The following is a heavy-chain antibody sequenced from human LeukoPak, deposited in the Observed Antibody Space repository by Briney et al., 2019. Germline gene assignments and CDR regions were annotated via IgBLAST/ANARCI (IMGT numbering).Heavy chain of an antibody. CDR2: INSDGSST. Sequence: GGSLRLSCAASRFTLRSYWMHWVRQAPGKGLVWVSRINSDGSSTNYADSVKGRFTISRDNAKNTLYLQMNSLRAEDTAVYYCARDRGYYDFWSGYYRPYYYYYYMDVWGKGTTVTVSS. V-gene: IGHV3-74*01. J-gene: IGHJ6*03. CDR1: RFTLRSYW. D-gene: IGHD3-3*01. CDR3: ARDRGYYDFWSGYYRPYYYYYYMDV.